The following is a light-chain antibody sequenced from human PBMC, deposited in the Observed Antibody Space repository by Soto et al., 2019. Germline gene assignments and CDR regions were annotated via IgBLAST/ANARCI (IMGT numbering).Light chain of an antibody. J-gene: IGKJ1*01. CDR1: QSVSSY. V-gene: IGKV3-20*01. Sequence: EIVLTQSPGTLSLSPGERATLFCRASQSVSSYLAWYQQKPGQAPRLLIYGASSRATGFPDRFSGSGSGTDFTLTISRLEPEDFAVYYCQQYGSPSRTFGQGTKVEI. CDR3: QQYGSPSRT. CDR2: GAS.